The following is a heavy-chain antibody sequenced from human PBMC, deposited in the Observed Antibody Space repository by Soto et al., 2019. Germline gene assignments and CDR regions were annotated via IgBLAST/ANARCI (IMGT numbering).Heavy chain of an antibody. Sequence: LRLSCAASGFTFSSYEMNWVRQAPGKGLEWVSYISSSGSTIYYADSVKGRFTISRDNAKNSLYLQMNSLRAEDTAVYYCARPSHYDSSGYFPEDDAFDIWGQGTMVTVSS. CDR3: ARPSHYDSSGYFPEDDAFDI. CDR1: GFTFSSYE. CDR2: ISSSGSTI. V-gene: IGHV3-48*03. J-gene: IGHJ3*02. D-gene: IGHD3-22*01.